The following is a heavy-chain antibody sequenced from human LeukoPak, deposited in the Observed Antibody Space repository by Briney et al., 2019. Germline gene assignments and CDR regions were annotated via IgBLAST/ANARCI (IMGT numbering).Heavy chain of an antibody. J-gene: IGHJ4*02. V-gene: IGHV3-23*01. D-gene: IGHD2-21*01. CDR2: ISGSGAST. Sequence: PGGSLRLSCAASGFTFSSYAMSWVRQAPGKGLEWVSHISGSGASTYYADSVKGRFTISRDNSKNTLYLQMNSLRAEDTAVYYCAKFLPPHMVVANYCFDYWGQGTLVTVSS. CDR1: GFTFSSYA. CDR3: AKFLPPHMVVANYCFDY.